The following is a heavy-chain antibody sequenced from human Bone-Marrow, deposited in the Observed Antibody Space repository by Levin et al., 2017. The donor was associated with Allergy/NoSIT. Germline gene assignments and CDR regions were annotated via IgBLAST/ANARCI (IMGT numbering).Heavy chain of an antibody. J-gene: IGHJ4*02. CDR2: ISSDGSNE. D-gene: IGHD2-21*01. V-gene: IGHV3-30-3*01. CDR1: EFTFDTYT. CDR3: AREKVTMVVEIIESYFDL. Sequence: GESLKISCAASEFTFDTYTMHWVRQAPGKGLEWVAVISSDGSNEYYRASMKGRFTISRDNSKNILFLQMNSLRGEDTAVYYCAREKVTMVVEIIESYFDLWGQGTLVTVSS.